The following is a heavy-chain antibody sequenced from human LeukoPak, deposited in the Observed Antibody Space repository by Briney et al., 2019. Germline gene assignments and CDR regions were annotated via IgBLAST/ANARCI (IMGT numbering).Heavy chain of an antibody. Sequence: SETLSLTCAVYGGSFSGHYWTWIRQSPGKGLEWIGESTHSGSTNYNPSLKSRLTISVDTFKNQFSLKLTSVSAADTAVYHCARGRTGAAALDFWGPGTLVTVSS. CDR2: STHSGST. D-gene: IGHD6-25*01. CDR3: ARGRTGAAALDF. J-gene: IGHJ4*02. V-gene: IGHV4-34*01. CDR1: GGSFSGHY.